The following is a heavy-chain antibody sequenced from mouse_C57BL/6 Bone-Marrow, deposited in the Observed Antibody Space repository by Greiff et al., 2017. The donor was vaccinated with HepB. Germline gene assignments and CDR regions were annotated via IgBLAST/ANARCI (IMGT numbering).Heavy chain of an antibody. D-gene: IGHD1-1*01. Sequence: VQLQQSDAELVKPGASVKISCKVSGYTFTDHTIHWMKQRPEQGLEWIGYIYPRDGSTKYNEKFKGKATLTADKSSSTAYMQLNSLTSEDSAVYFCARPYYYGSWAYDMDYWGQGTSVTVSS. CDR2: IYPRDGST. CDR3: ARPYYYGSWAYDMDY. CDR1: GYTFTDHT. J-gene: IGHJ4*01. V-gene: IGHV1-78*01.